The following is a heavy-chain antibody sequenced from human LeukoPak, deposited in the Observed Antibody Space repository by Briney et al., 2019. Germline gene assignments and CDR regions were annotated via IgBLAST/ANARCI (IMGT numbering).Heavy chain of an antibody. J-gene: IGHJ3*02. V-gene: IGHV3-73*01. D-gene: IGHD5-12*01. CDR3: SKEWYSGYDGEAFDI. CDR1: GFTFSGSA. CDR2: IRTKANSYAT. Sequence: GGSLRLSCAASGFTFSGSAVHWVRQASGKGLQWVGHIRTKANSYATAYAASLKGRFTISRDDSKNTAYLHMHSLRAEDTAVYYCSKEWYSGYDGEAFDIWGQGTMVTVSS.